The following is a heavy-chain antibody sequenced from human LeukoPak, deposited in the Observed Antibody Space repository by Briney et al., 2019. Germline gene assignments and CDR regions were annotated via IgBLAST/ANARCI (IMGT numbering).Heavy chain of an antibody. J-gene: IGHJ4*02. CDR1: GGSFSGYY. V-gene: IGHV4-34*01. CDR2: INHSGST. D-gene: IGHD6-6*01. Sequence: NPSETLSLTRAVYGGSFSGYYWSWIRQPPGKGLEWIGEINHSGSTNYNPSLKSRVTISVDTSKNQFSLKLGSVTAADTAVYYCARGTIAARPGIDYWGQGTLVTVSS. CDR3: ARGTIAARPGIDY.